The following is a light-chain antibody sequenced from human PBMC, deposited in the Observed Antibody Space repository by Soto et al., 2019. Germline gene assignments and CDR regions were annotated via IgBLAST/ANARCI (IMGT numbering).Light chain of an antibody. V-gene: IGKV3-20*01. CDR2: GAS. CDR1: QSVSSSY. J-gene: IGKJ4*02. Sequence: SQSVSSSYLAWYQQKPGQAPRLLIYGASSRATGIPDRFSGSGFCTELNLTYNRLLPSHLSVYSGLQICRSTATFVVGTKVDIK. CDR3: LQICRSTAT.